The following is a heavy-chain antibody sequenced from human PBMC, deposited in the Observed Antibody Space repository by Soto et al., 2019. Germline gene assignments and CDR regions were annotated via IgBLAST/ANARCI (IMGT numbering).Heavy chain of an antibody. V-gene: IGHV3-66*01. CDR2: IYSGGST. J-gene: IGHJ6*02. CDR3: ARDQGGYDYGAYYYYYGMDV. CDR1: GFTFSSYA. Sequence: GGSLRLSCAASGFTFSSYAMSWVRQAPGKGLEWVSVIYSGGSTYYADSVKGRFTISRDNSKNTLYLQMNSLRAEDTAVYYCARDQGGYDYGAYYYYYGMDVWGQGTTVTVSS. D-gene: IGHD5-12*01.